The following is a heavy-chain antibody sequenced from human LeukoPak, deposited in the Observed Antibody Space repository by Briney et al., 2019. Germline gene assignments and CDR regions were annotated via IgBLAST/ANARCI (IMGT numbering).Heavy chain of an antibody. Sequence: PGRSLRLSCAASGFTFDDYAMHWVRQAPGKGLEWVSGISWNGGSIGYADSVKGRFTISRDNAKNSLYLQINSLRAEDMALYYCAKGPIAVAGTYFDYWGQGTLVTVSS. CDR3: AKGPIAVAGTYFDY. V-gene: IGHV3-9*03. CDR2: ISWNGGSI. CDR1: GFTFDDYA. D-gene: IGHD6-19*01. J-gene: IGHJ4*02.